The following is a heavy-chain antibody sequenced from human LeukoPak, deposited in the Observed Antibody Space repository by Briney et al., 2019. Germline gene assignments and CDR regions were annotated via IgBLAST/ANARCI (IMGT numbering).Heavy chain of an antibody. Sequence: PGGSLRLSCAASGFTFSGSAMHWVRQASGKGLEWVGRIRSKANSYATAYAASVKGRFTISRDDSKNTAYLQMNSLKTEDTAVYYCTGIAPYYDILTGYSSYYYYMDVWGKGTTVTVSS. V-gene: IGHV3-73*01. CDR1: GFTFSGSA. CDR3: TGIAPYYDILTGYSSYYYYMDV. CDR2: IRSKANSYAT. J-gene: IGHJ6*03. D-gene: IGHD3-9*01.